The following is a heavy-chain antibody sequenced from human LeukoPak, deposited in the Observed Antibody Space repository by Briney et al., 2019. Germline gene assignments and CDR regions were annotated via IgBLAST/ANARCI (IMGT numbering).Heavy chain of an antibody. D-gene: IGHD2-2*01. CDR1: GYSISSGYY. V-gene: IGHV4-38-2*02. CDR3: DIVVVPAASSYFDY. Sequence: SETLSLTCTVTGYSISSGYYWGWIRQPPGKGLEWIGSIYHSGSTYYNPSLKSRVTISVDTSKNQFSLKLSSVTAADTAVYYCDIVVVPAASSYFDYWGQGTLVTVSS. J-gene: IGHJ4*02. CDR2: IYHSGST.